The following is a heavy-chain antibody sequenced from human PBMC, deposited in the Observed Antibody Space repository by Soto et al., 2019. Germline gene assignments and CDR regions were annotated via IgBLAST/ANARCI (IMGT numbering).Heavy chain of an antibody. D-gene: IGHD1-26*01. CDR2: INPSSGST. Sequence: QVQLVQSGAEVKKPGASVKVSCKASGYTFNSYNMQWVRQAPGQGLEWMGVINPSSGSTNYAQKFQGRVIMTRDPSTNTVYMELSTLRSDDTAVYYCARIYSGSRLDYWGQGTLVTVSS. V-gene: IGHV1-46*02. J-gene: IGHJ4*02. CDR3: ARIYSGSRLDY. CDR1: GYTFNSYN.